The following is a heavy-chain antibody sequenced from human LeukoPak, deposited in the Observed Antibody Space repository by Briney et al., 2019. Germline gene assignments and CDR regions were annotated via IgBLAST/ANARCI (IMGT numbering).Heavy chain of an antibody. D-gene: IGHD3-10*01. J-gene: IGHJ4*02. CDR3: AREEGAVTMVRGVFDY. CDR1: GGTFSSYA. CDR2: IIPILGIA. Sequence: ASVKVSCKASGGTFSSYAISWVRQAPGQGLEWMGRIIPILGIANYAQKFQGRVTITADKSTSTAYMELSSLRSEDTAVYYCAREEGAVTMVRGVFDYWGQGTLVTVSS. V-gene: IGHV1-69*04.